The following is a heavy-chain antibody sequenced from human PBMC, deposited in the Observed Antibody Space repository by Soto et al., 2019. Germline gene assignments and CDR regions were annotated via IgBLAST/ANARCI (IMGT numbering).Heavy chain of an antibody. V-gene: IGHV3-30*18. Sequence: PGGSLRLSCAASGFTFSSYGMHWVRQAPGKGLEWVAVISYDGSNKYYADSVKGRFTISRDNSKNTLYLQMNSLRAEDTAVYYCAKAHSGWFNWFDPWGQGTLVTVSS. J-gene: IGHJ5*02. CDR2: ISYDGSNK. D-gene: IGHD6-19*01. CDR1: GFTFSSYG. CDR3: AKAHSGWFNWFDP.